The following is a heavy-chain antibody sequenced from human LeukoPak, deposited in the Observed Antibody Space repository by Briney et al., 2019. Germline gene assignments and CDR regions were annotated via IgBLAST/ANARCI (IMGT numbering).Heavy chain of an antibody. CDR2: IRQDGSDK. Sequence: PGGSLRPSCAASGFTFSSYWMSWVRQAPGKGLEWVANIRQDGSDKYYVDSVEGRFTISRDNTRTSLSLQMNSLRAEDTAVYYCATETWFYFDYRGQGTLVTVSS. CDR1: GFTFSSYW. CDR3: ATETWFYFDY. V-gene: IGHV3-7*04. J-gene: IGHJ4*02. D-gene: IGHD3-9*01.